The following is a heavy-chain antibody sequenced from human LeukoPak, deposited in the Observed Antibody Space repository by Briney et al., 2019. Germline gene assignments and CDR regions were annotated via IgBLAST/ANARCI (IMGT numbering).Heavy chain of an antibody. D-gene: IGHD6-13*01. CDR3: ARSGYGSRWYFFDH. CDR1: GFIFSTYS. Sequence: GGSLRPSCAASGFIFSTYSINWVRQAPGKGLEWVSHISSSSSSIYYADSVKGRFSISRDNAKNSLYLQMNSLRDEDTAAYYCARSGYGSRWYFFDHWGQGTLVTVSS. V-gene: IGHV3-48*02. J-gene: IGHJ4*02. CDR2: ISSSSSSI.